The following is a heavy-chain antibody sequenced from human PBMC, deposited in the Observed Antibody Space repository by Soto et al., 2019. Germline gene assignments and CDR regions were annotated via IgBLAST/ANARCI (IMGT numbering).Heavy chain of an antibody. V-gene: IGHV3-23*01. CDR1: GFTFSSYA. CDR3: AKESRAAAGPYNWFDP. J-gene: IGHJ5*02. Sequence: GSLRLSCAASGFTFSSYAMSWVRQAPGKGLEWVSAISGSGGSTYYADSVKGRFTISRDNSKNTLYLQMNSLRAEDTAVYYCAKESRAAAGPYNWFDPWGQGTLVTVSS. CDR2: ISGSGGST. D-gene: IGHD6-13*01.